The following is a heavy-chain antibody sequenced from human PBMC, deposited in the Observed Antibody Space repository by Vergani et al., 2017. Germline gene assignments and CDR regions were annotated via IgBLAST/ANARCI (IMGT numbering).Heavy chain of an antibody. CDR3: AKDLLVGATY. D-gene: IGHD1-26*01. J-gene: IGHJ4*02. Sequence: EVQLVESGGGLVKPGGSLRLSCAASGFTFSSYSMNWVRQAPGKGLEWVSYISSSSSTIYYADSVKGRFTISRDNAKNSLYLQMNSLRAEDTAVYYCAKDLLVGATYWGQGTLVTVSS. V-gene: IGHV3-48*01. CDR2: ISSSSSTI. CDR1: GFTFSSYS.